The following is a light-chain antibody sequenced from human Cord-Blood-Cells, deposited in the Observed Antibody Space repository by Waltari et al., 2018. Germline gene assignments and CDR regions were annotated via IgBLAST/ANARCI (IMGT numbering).Light chain of an antibody. CDR2: DAS. Sequence: DIVFTQSPATLTSSPGERATLSCRASQSVSSYLAWYQQKPGQAPRLLIYDASNRATGIPARFSGSGSGTDFTLTISSLEPEDFAVFYCQQRSNWPPTFGGGTKVEIK. CDR1: QSVSSY. CDR3: QQRSNWPPT. J-gene: IGKJ4*01. V-gene: IGKV3-11*01.